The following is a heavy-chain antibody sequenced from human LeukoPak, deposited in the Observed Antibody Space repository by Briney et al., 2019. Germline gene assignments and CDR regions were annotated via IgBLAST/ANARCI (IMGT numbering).Heavy chain of an antibody. CDR3: ARAQAGTSCCHFDY. J-gene: IGHJ4*02. V-gene: IGHV1-2*02. Sequence: GASVKVSCKASGYTFTAYYIHWVRQAPGQGLEWMGWISPDSGGTNYAQKFQGRVIMTTDTSINTAYMELSSLRSDDTAVYFCARAQAGTSCCHFDYWGQGTLVTVSS. CDR1: GYTFTAYY. D-gene: IGHD2-2*01. CDR2: ISPDSGGT.